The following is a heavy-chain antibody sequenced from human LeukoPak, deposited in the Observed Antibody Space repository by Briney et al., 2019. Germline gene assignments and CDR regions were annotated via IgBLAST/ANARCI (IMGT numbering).Heavy chain of an antibody. CDR3: ARDTTSGSSTELDY. Sequence: PGGSLRLSCAASGFTFSSYSMNWVRQAPGKGLEWVSSISSSSSYIYYADSVKGRFTISRDNAKNSLYLQMNSLRAEDTAVYYCARDTTSGSSTELDYWGQGTLVTVSS. CDR1: GFTFSSYS. D-gene: IGHD1-26*01. V-gene: IGHV3-21*01. CDR2: ISSSSSYI. J-gene: IGHJ4*02.